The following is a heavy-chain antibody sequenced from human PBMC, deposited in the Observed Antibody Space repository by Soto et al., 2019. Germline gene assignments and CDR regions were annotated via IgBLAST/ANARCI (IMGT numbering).Heavy chain of an antibody. Sequence: QVQLQESRPGLVKPSQTLSLTCTVSGDSISSGDSYWSWIRQPPEKGLEWIGYIYFSGSTYYNPSLKSRVTMSVDTSKNQFSLRLSSVTAADTAVYYCAREAPASRIRGGFEYWGQGTLVTVSS. CDR3: AREAPASRIRGGFEY. J-gene: IGHJ4*02. V-gene: IGHV4-30-4*01. CDR2: IYFSGST. CDR1: GDSISSGDSY. D-gene: IGHD6-13*01.